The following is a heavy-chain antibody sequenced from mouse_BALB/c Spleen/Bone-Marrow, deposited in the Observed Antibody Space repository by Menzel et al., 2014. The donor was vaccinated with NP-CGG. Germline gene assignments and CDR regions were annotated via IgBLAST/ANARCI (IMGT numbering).Heavy chain of an antibody. V-gene: IGHV1-67*01. CDR1: GYTFTAYA. D-gene: IGHD3-3*01. CDR3: AKNFLGKRYFDY. J-gene: IGHJ2*01. Sequence: VKLVESGPELVRPGVSVKLSCKGSGYTFTAYAMHWVKQSHAKSLEWIGLISTYSGNTHYNQNFKGKATMTVDKSSSTSFIGLCRMASGESAILFWAKNFLGKRYFDYWGQGTTLTVSP. CDR2: ISTYSGNT.